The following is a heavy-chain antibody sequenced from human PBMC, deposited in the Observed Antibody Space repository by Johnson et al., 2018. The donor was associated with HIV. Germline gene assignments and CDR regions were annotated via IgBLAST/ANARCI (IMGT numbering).Heavy chain of an antibody. D-gene: IGHD5-18*01. CDR3: ARLPSGYSRDGFNI. CDR1: GFTFDDYG. CDR2: INWNGGST. Sequence: VQLVESGGGVVRPGGSLRLSCAASGFTFDDYGMSWVRQAPGKGLEWVSGINWNGGSTGYADSVKGRFTISRDNSKNMLYLQMNSLRAEDTAVYYCARLPSGYSRDGFNIWGQGTMVTVSS. V-gene: IGHV3-20*04. J-gene: IGHJ3*02.